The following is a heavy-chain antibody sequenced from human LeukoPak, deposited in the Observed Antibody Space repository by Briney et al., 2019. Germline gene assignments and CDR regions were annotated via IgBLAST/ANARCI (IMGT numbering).Heavy chain of an antibody. J-gene: IGHJ6*02. CDR1: RYTFTSYV. CDR3: ARDYDVVVVAAEGTDGMDV. D-gene: IGHD2-15*01. Sequence: GSSVNVSCKPSRYTFTSYVIIWLQQAPGQGLEWMGWISAYNGNTNYAQKLQGRVTMTTDTSTSTVYMELRSLRSDDTAVYYCARDYDVVVVAAEGTDGMDVWGQGTTVTVSS. CDR2: ISAYNGNT. V-gene: IGHV1-18*01.